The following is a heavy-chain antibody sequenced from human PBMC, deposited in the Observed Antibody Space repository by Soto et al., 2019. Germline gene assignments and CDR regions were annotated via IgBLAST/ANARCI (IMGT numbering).Heavy chain of an antibody. CDR3: ARDQAPYGDYDGMDV. D-gene: IGHD4-17*01. CDR1: GFTFSSYG. Sequence: QVQLVESGGGVVQPGRSLRLSCAASGFTFSSYGMHWVRQAPGKGLEWVAVIWYDGSNKYYADSVKGRFTISRDNSKNTLYLQMNSLRAEDTAVYYCARDQAPYGDYDGMDVWGQETTVTVSS. J-gene: IGHJ6*02. CDR2: IWYDGSNK. V-gene: IGHV3-33*01.